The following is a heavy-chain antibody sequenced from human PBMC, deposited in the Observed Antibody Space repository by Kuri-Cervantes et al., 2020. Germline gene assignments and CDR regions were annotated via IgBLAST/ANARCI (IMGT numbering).Heavy chain of an antibody. CDR3: AKGGYSSSWYESDYYYYYGMDV. J-gene: IGHJ6*02. Sequence: ASGKVSCKASGYTFTSYAMHWVRQAPGQRLEWMGWSNAGNGNTKYSQEFQGRVTITRDTSASTAYMELSSLRSEDTAVYYCAKGGYSSSWYESDYYYYYGMDVWGQGTTVTVSS. CDR2: SNAGNGNT. D-gene: IGHD6-13*01. CDR1: GYTFTSYA. V-gene: IGHV1-3*02.